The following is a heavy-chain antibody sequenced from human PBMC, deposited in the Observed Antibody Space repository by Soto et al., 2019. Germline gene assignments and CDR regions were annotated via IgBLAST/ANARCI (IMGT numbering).Heavy chain of an antibody. CDR2: IYYSGST. D-gene: IGHD2-2*01. CDR3: ARLFVFSPKDDPADRAGGEDY. Sequence: QLQLQESGPGLVKPSETLSLTCTVSGGSISSSSYYWGWIRQPPGKGLEWIGSIYYSGSTYYNPSLKSRVTISVDTSKNQFSLKLSSVTAADTAVYYCARLFVFSPKDDPADRAGGEDYWGQGTLVTVSS. J-gene: IGHJ4*02. CDR1: GGSISSSSYY. V-gene: IGHV4-39*01.